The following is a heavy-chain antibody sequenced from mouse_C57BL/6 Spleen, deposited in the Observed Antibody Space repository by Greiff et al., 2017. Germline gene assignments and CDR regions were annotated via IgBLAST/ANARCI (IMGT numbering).Heavy chain of an antibody. Sequence: VQLQQSGAELVKPGASVKISCKASGYAFSSYWMNWVKQRPGKGLEWIGQIYPGDGDTNYNGKFKGKATLTADKSSSTAYMQLSSLSSEDSAVYFCAREGPIYYGNYFRAMDYWGQGTSVTVSS. D-gene: IGHD2-1*01. J-gene: IGHJ4*01. CDR1: GYAFSSYW. CDR3: AREGPIYYGNYFRAMDY. V-gene: IGHV1-80*01. CDR2: IYPGDGDT.